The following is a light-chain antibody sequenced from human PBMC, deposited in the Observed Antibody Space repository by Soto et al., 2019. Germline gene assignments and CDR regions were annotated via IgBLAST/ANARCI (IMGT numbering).Light chain of an antibody. CDR3: MQALQTSWT. CDR1: QSLLYSNGYNY. V-gene: IGKV2-28*01. J-gene: IGKJ1*01. Sequence: DIVMTQSPLSLPVTPGEPASISYRSSQSLLYSNGYNYLDWYLQKPGQSPQLLIYLGSNRASGVSDRFSGSGSGTDFTLNISRVEAEDVGVYYCMQALQTSWTFGQGTKVDIK. CDR2: LGS.